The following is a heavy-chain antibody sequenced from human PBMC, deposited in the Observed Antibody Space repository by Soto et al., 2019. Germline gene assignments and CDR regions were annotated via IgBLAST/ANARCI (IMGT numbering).Heavy chain of an antibody. CDR2: ISGSGGST. CDR3: AKDSSRRFYDSGLDAFDI. V-gene: IGHV3-23*01. J-gene: IGHJ3*02. D-gene: IGHD3-22*01. CDR1: GFTFSSYA. Sequence: EVQLLESGGGLVQPGGSLRLSCAASGFTFSSYAMSWVRQAPGKGLEWVSAISGSGGSTYYADSVKGRFTISRDNSKTSLYLQMNSLRAEDTAVYYFAKDSSRRFYDSGLDAFDIWGQGTMVTVSS.